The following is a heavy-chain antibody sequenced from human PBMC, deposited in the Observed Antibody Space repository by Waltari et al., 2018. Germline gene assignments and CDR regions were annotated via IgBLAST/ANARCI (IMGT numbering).Heavy chain of an antibody. Sequence: QVQLVQSGAEVKKPGASVKVSCKASGYTFTSYGISWVRPAPGQGLEGMGWISAYNGNTNYAQKLQGRVTMTTDTSTSTAYMELRRLRSDDTAVYYCARESLYQLLYPSFDYGGQGTLVTVSS. CDR2: ISAYNGNT. V-gene: IGHV1-18*01. J-gene: IGHJ4*02. D-gene: IGHD2-2*02. CDR3: ARESLYQLLYPSFDY. CDR1: GYTFTSYG.